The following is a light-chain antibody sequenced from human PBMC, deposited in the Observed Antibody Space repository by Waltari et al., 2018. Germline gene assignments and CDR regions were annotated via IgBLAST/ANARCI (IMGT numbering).Light chain of an antibody. CDR1: QPIRTTY. CDR3: QQYDISPLT. CDR2: GAS. V-gene: IGKV3-20*01. J-gene: IGKJ4*01. Sequence: EIVLTQSPGTLSLSPGEGATLSCRTSQPIRTTYLAWYQQKPGQAPTLLRYGASSRATGVPDRFTGSGSGTDFSLTISSLEPEDFATYYCQQYDISPLTFGGGTKVEIK.